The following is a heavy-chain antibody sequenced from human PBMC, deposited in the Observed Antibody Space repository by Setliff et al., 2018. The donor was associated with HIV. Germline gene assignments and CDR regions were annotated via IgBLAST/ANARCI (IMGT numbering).Heavy chain of an antibody. CDR3: ARLGVAVAGSQTTYSYYYMDV. CDR1: GFTFSTYT. Sequence: GGSLSLSCAASGFTFSTYTMNWVRQAPGRGLQWVSSISSNRDYVYYAGSLMGRFTISRDNAKNSLYLHMNSLRAEDTAVYFCARLGVAVAGSQTTYSYYYMDVWGKGTTVTVSS. D-gene: IGHD6-19*01. V-gene: IGHV3-21*01. CDR2: ISSNRDYV. J-gene: IGHJ6*03.